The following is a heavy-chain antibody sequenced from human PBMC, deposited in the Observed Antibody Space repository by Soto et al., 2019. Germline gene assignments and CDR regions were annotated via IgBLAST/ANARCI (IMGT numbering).Heavy chain of an antibody. CDR1: GYSFTNYW. CDR3: ARLRGRSFDY. V-gene: IGHV5-51*01. Sequence: LGASLKISCKRSGYSFTNYWIGWVRQMPGKGLEWMGIIYPGDSDSRYSPSFQGQVTISADKSTSTAYLQWSSLKASDTAMYYCARLRGRSFDYWGQGTLVTVSS. J-gene: IGHJ4*02. CDR2: IYPGDSDS. D-gene: IGHD2-15*01.